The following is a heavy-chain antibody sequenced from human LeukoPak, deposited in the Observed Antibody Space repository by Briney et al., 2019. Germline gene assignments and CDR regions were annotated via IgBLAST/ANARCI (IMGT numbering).Heavy chain of an antibody. CDR2: IYSGGST. J-gene: IGHJ4*02. CDR1: GFTVSSNY. V-gene: IGHV3-53*01. Sequence: GGSLRLSCAASGFTVSSNYMSWVRQAPGKGLEWVSVIYSGGSTYYADSVKGRFTISRDNSKNTLDLQMNSLRAEDTAVYYCAAAHGSATRFDYWGQGTLVTVSS. CDR3: AAAHGSATRFDY. D-gene: IGHD3-10*01.